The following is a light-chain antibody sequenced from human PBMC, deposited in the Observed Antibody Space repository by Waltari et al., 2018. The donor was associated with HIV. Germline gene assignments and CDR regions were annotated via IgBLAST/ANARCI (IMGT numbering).Light chain of an antibody. CDR3: HSRDSSGNHVV. V-gene: IGLV3-19*01. CDR1: SLRGYY. Sequence: SSELTQDPAVSVALGQTVRITCQGDSLRGYYASWYQQKPRQAPVLVIYGKNNRPSGIPDRFSGSSSGNTASLTITGTQAEDEAYYYCHSRDSSGNHVVFGGGTELTVL. J-gene: IGLJ2*01. CDR2: GKN.